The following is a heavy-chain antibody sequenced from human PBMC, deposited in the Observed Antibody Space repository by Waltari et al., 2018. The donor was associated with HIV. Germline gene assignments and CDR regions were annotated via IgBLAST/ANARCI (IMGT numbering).Heavy chain of an antibody. J-gene: IGHJ5*01. CDR3: ASARETMGVDFDS. CDR1: GGAFVSHT. V-gene: IGHV1-69*08. CDR2: AIPMFGTA. Sequence: QVQLVQSGAEVKKPGSSVKVSCKASGGAFVSHTFNWVRQAPGQGLEWMGRAIPMFGTANYARKFQGRVMITADKSTTTAYMELNGLRIDDTAVYYCASARETMGVDFDSWGQGTLVTVS. D-gene: IGHD3-10*01.